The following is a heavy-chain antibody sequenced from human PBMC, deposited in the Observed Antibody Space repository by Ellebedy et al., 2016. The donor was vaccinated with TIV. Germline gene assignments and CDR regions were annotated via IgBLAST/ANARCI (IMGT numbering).Heavy chain of an antibody. V-gene: IGHV4-39*07. CDR1: GGSISSGSSY. CDR2: IFYSWST. CDR3: PRGAHLTFDPFDI. Sequence: SETLSLTCNVSGGSISSGSSYWVWIRQPPGKGLEWLGSIFYSWSTNYNPSLKSRVTITLDTSKNQFSLKLSSVTAADTAVYYCPRGAHLTFDPFDIWGQGTKVTVSS. J-gene: IGHJ3*02.